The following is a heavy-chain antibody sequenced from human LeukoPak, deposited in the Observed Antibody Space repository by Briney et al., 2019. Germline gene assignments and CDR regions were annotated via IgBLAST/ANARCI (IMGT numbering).Heavy chain of an antibody. J-gene: IGHJ4*02. CDR1: GFTFSSYS. V-gene: IGHV3-48*04. CDR3: ARDGYDILTGYLTFDY. D-gene: IGHD3-9*01. Sequence: GGSLRLSCAASGFTFSSYSMNWVRQAPGKGLEWVSYISSSSSTIYYADSVKGRFTISRDNAKNSLYLQMNSLRAEDTAVYYCARDGYDILTGYLTFDYWGQGTLVTVSS. CDR2: ISSSSSTI.